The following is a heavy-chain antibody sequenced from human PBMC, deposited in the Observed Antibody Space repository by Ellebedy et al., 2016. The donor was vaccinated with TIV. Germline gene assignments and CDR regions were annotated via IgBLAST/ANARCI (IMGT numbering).Heavy chain of an antibody. J-gene: IGHJ4*02. CDR2: IYYSWRT. V-gene: IGHV4-59*01. CDR1: GGSISSYY. CDR3: ARAADSSGYYPPIGS. Sequence: MPSETLSLTCTVSGGSISSYYWSWIRQPPGKGLEWIGYIYYSWRTNYNPSLKSRVTISLDTSKNQFSLILSSMTAADTAVYYCARAADSSGYYPPIGSWGQGTLVTVSS. D-gene: IGHD3-22*01.